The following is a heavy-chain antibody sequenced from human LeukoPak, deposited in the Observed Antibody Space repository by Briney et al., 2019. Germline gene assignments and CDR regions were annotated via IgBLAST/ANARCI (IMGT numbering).Heavy chain of an antibody. Sequence: PGGSLRLSCAASGFTFSSYGMHWVRQAPGKGLEWVAVIWYDGSNKYYADSVKGRFTISRDNSKNTLYLQMNSLRAEDTAVYYCARREQQLVYYYYGMDVWGKGTTVTVSS. CDR3: ARREQQLVYYYYGMDV. V-gene: IGHV3-33*01. J-gene: IGHJ6*04. D-gene: IGHD6-13*01. CDR1: GFTFSSYG. CDR2: IWYDGSNK.